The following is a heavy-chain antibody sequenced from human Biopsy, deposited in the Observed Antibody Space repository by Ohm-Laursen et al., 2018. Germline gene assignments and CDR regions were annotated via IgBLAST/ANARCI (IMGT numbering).Heavy chain of an antibody. CDR1: SYTFTDYN. CDR2: MDCKTGAT. Sequence: ASEKASWKASSYTFTDYNIHWMRQARGQGSEWLGYMDCKTGATNYAQKFQGTVTMTRDTSISTAYLALGSLRSADTAIYYCARDPLNGHKHFDYWGQGSLVTVSS. V-gene: IGHV1-2*02. D-gene: IGHD2-8*01. J-gene: IGHJ4*02. CDR3: ARDPLNGHKHFDY.